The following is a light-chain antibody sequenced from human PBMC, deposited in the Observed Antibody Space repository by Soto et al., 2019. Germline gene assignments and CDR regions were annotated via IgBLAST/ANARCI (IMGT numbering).Light chain of an antibody. CDR3: QQFFDTPFT. CDR2: WAS. J-gene: IGKJ3*01. CDR1: QTVLYNSNNKNY. Sequence: DIVMTQSPDSLAVSLGERATINCKSSQTVLYNSNNKNYLAWYQRKPGQPPKLLIYWASTRASGVPDRFSGSGSGTDFTLTISSLQAEDVAFYYCQQFFDTPFTFGPATKVDIK. V-gene: IGKV4-1*01.